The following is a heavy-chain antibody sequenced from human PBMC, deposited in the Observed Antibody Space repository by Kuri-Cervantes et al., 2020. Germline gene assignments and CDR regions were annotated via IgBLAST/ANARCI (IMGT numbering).Heavy chain of an antibody. Sequence: GGSLRLSCAASGFTFSSYEMNWVRQAPGKGLEWVSYISSSGSTIYYADSVKGRFTISRDNSKNTLYLQMNSLRAEDTAVYYCAKDPRTSNWFDPWGQGTLVTVSS. V-gene: IGHV3-48*03. CDR1: GFTFSSYE. D-gene: IGHD1-14*01. J-gene: IGHJ5*02. CDR3: AKDPRTSNWFDP. CDR2: ISSSGSTI.